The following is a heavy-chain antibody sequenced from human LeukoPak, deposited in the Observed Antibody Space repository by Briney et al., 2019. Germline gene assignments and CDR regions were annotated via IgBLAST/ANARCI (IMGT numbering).Heavy chain of an antibody. D-gene: IGHD3-22*01. CDR1: RYSISSGYY. J-gene: IGHJ5*02. CDR2: ISHSGTT. CDR3: ARDLDYYDSSGYRNWFDP. V-gene: IGHV4-38-2*02. Sequence: SETLSLTCSVSRYSISSGYYWGWIRQSPGKGLEWIGSISHSGTTYYNPSLRSRVTISVDTSKNQFSLKLSSATAADTAVYYCARDLDYYDSSGYRNWFDPWGQGTLVTVSS.